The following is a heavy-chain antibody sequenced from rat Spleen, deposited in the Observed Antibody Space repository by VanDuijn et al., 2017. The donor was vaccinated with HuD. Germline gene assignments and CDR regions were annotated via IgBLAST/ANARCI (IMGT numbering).Heavy chain of an antibody. D-gene: IGHD5-1*01. CDR3: ARAPGNGYVMDA. CDR2: IWAGGGT. V-gene: IGHV2-72*01. Sequence: QVQLKESGHGLVQPSQTLSLTCTVSGFSLTSYHVSWVRQPPGKSLVGMGTIWAGGGTNYNSAVQSRLSISRDTSKSQVFLKMNSLQPEDTGTYYCARAPGNGYVMDAWGQGASVTVSS. J-gene: IGHJ4*01. CDR1: GFSLTSYH.